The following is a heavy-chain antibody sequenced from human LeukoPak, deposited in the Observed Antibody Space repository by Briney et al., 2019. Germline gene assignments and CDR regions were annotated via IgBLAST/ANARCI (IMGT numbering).Heavy chain of an antibody. V-gene: IGHV4-59*01. J-gene: IGHJ6*02. CDR3: VKFGVDYDMGV. D-gene: IGHD3-16*01. CDR1: GDSISGSY. Sequence: SETLSLTCTVSGDSISGSYWTCVRQPPGQGLEWIGQIHYSGRADYNPSLKRRITISVDTSKNQMSLTLTSVTAADTAIYYCVKFGVDYDMGVWGQGTTVTVSS. CDR2: IHYSGRA.